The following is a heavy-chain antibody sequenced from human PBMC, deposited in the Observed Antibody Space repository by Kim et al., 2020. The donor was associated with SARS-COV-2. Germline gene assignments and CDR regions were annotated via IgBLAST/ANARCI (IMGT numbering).Heavy chain of an antibody. CDR1: GFTFSSYE. J-gene: IGHJ6*02. V-gene: IGHV3-48*03. D-gene: IGHD5-18*01. CDR3: ARDLDSYGYSGMDV. CDR2: ISSSGSTI. Sequence: GGSLRLSCAASGFTFSSYEMNWVRQAPGKGLEWFSYISSSGSTIYYADSVKGRFTISRDNAKNSLYLQMNSLRAEDTAVYYCARDLDSYGYSGMDVWGQGTTVTVSS.